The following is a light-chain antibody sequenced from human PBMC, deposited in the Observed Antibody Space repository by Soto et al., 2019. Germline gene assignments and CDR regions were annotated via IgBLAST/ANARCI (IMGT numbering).Light chain of an antibody. V-gene: IGKV3-15*01. CDR1: QSVSSN. CDR3: QHYNDWPRT. CDR2: GAS. J-gene: IGKJ1*01. Sequence: EIVMTQSPATLSVSPGERATLSCRASQSVSSNLAWYQQKPGQAPRLLIYGASTRATGIPARFSGSGSGTEFTLTIRSLQSADFAVYYCQHYNDWPRTFGQGTKLEIK.